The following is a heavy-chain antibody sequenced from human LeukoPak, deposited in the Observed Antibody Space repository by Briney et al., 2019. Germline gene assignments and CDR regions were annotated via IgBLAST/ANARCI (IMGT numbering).Heavy chain of an antibody. CDR2: ISGSGGST. V-gene: IGHV3-23*01. D-gene: IGHD5-12*01. CDR1: GFTFSSYA. CDR3: AKDQMDIVAVYYFDY. J-gene: IGHJ4*02. Sequence: GGSLRLSCAASGFTFSSYAMSWVRQAPGKGLEWVSAISGSGGSTYYADSVKGRFTISRDNSKNTLYLQMNSLRAEDTAVYYCAKDQMDIVAVYYFDYWGQGTLVTVSS.